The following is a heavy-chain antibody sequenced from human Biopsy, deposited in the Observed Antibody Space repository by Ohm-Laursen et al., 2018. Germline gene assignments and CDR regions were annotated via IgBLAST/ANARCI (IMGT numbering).Heavy chain of an antibody. CDR3: AKPADSYGSEFYFDY. CDR2: INGSGGST. D-gene: IGHD4-17*01. J-gene: IGHJ4*02. Sequence: SLRLSCAASGFTFSSHAMSWVRQAPGKGLECVSLINGSGGSTYHADPVKGRFTISRDNSKNTLYLRMNSLRAEDTAVYYCAKPADSYGSEFYFDYWGQGTLVTVSS. V-gene: IGHV3-23*01. CDR1: GFTFSSHA.